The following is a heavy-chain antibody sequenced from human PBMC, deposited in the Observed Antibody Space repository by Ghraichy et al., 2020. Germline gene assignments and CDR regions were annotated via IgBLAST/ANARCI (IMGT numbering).Heavy chain of an antibody. CDR1: GFTFSSYW. Sequence: VSLNISCAASGFTFSSYWMYWVRQAPGKGLVWVSRINSDGISTNYADSVKGRFTISRDNAKNTLYLQMNSLSAEDTAVYYCVRVQRWANENDYWGQGTLVTVSS. CDR2: INSDGIST. V-gene: IGHV3-74*01. D-gene: IGHD5-24*01. J-gene: IGHJ4*02. CDR3: VRVQRWANENDY.